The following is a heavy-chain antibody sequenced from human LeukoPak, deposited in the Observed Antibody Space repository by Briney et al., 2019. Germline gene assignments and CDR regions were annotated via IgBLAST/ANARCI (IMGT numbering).Heavy chain of an antibody. CDR1: SYSISSGYY. CDR2: IYHSGST. J-gene: IGHJ4*01. V-gene: IGHV4-38-2*02. CDR3: AKSGGYGLIDY. Sequence: SETLSLTCTVSSYSISSGYYWGWIRQPPGKGLEWIGSIYHSGSTYYNPSLKSRVTISIDTSKNQVSLKMSSVTAADTAVYYCAKSGGYGLIDYWGQGTLVTVSS. D-gene: IGHD6-25*01.